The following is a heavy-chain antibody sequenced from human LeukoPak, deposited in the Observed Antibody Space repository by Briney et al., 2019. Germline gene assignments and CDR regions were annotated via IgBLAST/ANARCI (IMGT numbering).Heavy chain of an antibody. D-gene: IGHD6-19*01. CDR1: GFTFSDYY. CDR2: ISSSGTAI. J-gene: IGHJ5*02. V-gene: IGHV3-11*04. Sequence: PGGSLRLSCAASGFTFSDYYMSWIRQAPGKGLEWVSYISSSGTAIYYADSVKGRFTISRDNTKNSLYLQMNSLRAEDTAVYYCARGGSSGWSNWFDPWGQGTLVTVSS. CDR3: ARGGSSGWSNWFDP.